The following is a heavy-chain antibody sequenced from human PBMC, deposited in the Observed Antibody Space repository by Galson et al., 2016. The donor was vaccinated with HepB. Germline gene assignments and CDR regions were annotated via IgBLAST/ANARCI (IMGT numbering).Heavy chain of an antibody. J-gene: IGHJ6*03. CDR1: GASISDTEYY. CDR3: ATGIVVAGKMYYYYMDV. CDR2: MYHTEDT. D-gene: IGHD6-19*01. Sequence: SETLSLTCTVSGASISDTEYYWGWIRQPPGRGLEWIGSMYHTEDTYYNPSLKSRVTISVDTSKHQFSLRLNSVTAADTGVYYCATGIVVAGKMYYYYMDVWGKGTSVTVSS. V-gene: IGHV4-39*01.